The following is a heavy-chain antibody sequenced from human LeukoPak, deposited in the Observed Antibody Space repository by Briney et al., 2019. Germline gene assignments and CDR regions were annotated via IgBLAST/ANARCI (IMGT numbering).Heavy chain of an antibody. J-gene: IGHJ4*02. D-gene: IGHD3-22*01. CDR3: ARVKGGDYYDSSGYNY. V-gene: IGHV4-4*02. CDR2: IYHSGST. CDR1: GGSISSSNW. Sequence: PSETLSLTCAVSGGSISSSNWWSWVRQPPGKGLEWIGEIYHSGSTNYNPSLKSRVTISVDKSKNQFSLKLSSVTAADTAVYYCARVKGGDYYDSSGYNYWGQGTLVTVSS.